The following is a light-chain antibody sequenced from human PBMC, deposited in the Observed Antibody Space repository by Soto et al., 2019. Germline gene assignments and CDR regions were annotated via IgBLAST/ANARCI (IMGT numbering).Light chain of an antibody. V-gene: IGKV3-15*01. CDR2: GAS. J-gene: IGKJ1*01. CDR3: QQYNNWPRT. Sequence: EIVMTQSPATLSVSPGERATLSCRASQSVSSDLAWYHQKPGQAPRLLIYGASTRGTGIPARFSGSGSGTEFTLTINSLQSEDFAVYYCQQYNNWPRTFGQGTKVEIK. CDR1: QSVSSD.